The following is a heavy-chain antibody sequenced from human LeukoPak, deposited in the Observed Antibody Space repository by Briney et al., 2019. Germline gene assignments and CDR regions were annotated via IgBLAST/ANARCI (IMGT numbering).Heavy chain of an antibody. V-gene: IGHV3-43*02. D-gene: IGHD3-16*02. J-gene: IGHJ4*02. CDR2: ISGDGGST. CDR1: GFTFDDYG. CDR3: TKDLVWGSYRSLDY. Sequence: GGSLRLSCAASGFTFDDYGMHWVRQTPGKDLEWISLISGDGGSTYYADSVKGRFSISRDNSKNSLYLQTNSLRSEDTALYYCTKDLVWGSYRSLDYWGQGTLVTVSS.